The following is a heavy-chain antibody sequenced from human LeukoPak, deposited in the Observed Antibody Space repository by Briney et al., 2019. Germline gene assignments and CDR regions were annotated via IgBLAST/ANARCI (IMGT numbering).Heavy chain of an antibody. D-gene: IGHD2-21*02. V-gene: IGHV3-23*01. Sequence: AGGSLRLSCAASGFTFSSYAMSWVRQAPGKGLEWVSAISGSGGSTYYADSVKGRFTISRDNSKNTLYLQMNSLRAEDTAVYYCAKSVTWRYYFDYWGQGTLVTVSS. CDR3: AKSVTWRYYFDY. CDR2: ISGSGGST. J-gene: IGHJ4*02. CDR1: GFTFSSYA.